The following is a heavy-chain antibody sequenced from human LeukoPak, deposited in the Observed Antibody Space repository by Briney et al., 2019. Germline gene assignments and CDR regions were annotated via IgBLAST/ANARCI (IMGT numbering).Heavy chain of an antibody. CDR2: ISSSSSYI. D-gene: IGHD4/OR15-4a*01. CDR1: GFTFSNYN. V-gene: IGHV3-21*01. Sequence: GGSLRLSCAASGFTFSNYNMNWVRQAPGKGLEWVSSISSSSSYIYYADSVKGRFTISRDNAKNSLYLQMNSLRAEDTAVYYCARDGAHYYYVDVWGKGTTVTVSS. J-gene: IGHJ6*03. CDR3: ARDGAHYYYVDV.